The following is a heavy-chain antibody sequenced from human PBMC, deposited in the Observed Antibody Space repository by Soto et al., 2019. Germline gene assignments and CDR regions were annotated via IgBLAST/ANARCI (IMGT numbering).Heavy chain of an antibody. CDR1: GFTFSSYW. D-gene: IGHD2-15*01. CDR3: AREPFLGYCSGGSCYYYYYGMDV. V-gene: IGHV3-74*01. Sequence: GGSLRLSCAASGFTFSSYWMHWVRQAPGKGLVWVSRINSDGSSTSYADSVKGRFTISRDNAKNTLYLQMNSLRAEDTAVYYCAREPFLGYCSGGSCYYYYYGMDVWGQGTTVTVSS. J-gene: IGHJ6*02. CDR2: INSDGSST.